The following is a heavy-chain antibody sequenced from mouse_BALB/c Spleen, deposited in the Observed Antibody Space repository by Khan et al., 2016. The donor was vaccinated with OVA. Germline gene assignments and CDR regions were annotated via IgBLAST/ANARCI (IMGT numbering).Heavy chain of an antibody. CDR1: GYSITSDYA. D-gene: IGHD1-1*01. V-gene: IGHV3-2*02. CDR3: ARSVTITTVVATDFDY. J-gene: IGHJ2*01. Sequence: EVQLQESGPGLVKPSQSLSLTCTVTGYSITSDYAWNWIRQFPGNKLEWVGYISYSGRTSHNPSLKSRISITRATSKNQFFLPLSSVTTEDTATYYCARSVTITTVVATDFDYWGQGTTLTVSS. CDR2: ISYSGRT.